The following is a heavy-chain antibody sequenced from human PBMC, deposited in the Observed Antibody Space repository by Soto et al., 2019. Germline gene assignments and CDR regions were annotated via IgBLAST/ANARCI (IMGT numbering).Heavy chain of an antibody. CDR3: ARWGTTGGLDV. V-gene: IGHV3-30*19. Sequence: QVQLVESGGGVVQPGTSLRLSCVGSGFTFRSYVIHWVRQAPGKGLVWVALTSYDGSAKYYGDSVRGRFTISRDNSRNTVDLQMDSLRLEDTALYYCARWGTTGGLDVWGQGTLVSVSS. J-gene: IGHJ1*01. D-gene: IGHD3-16*01. CDR2: TSYDGSAK. CDR1: GFTFRSYV.